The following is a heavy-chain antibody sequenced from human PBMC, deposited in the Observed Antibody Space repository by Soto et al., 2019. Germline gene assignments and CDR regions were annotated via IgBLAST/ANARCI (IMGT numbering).Heavy chain of an antibody. CDR3: ARVPDR. V-gene: IGHV4-30-2*01. J-gene: IGHJ5*02. CDR2: IYHSGST. Sequence: QLQLQESGSGLVKPSQTLSLTCAVSGGSISSGGYSWSWIRQPPGKDLELIGYIYHSGSTYYNPSLKIRVTISVDRSKNPFYPKLSSVIAADTAVYYCARVPDRWGQGTLVPVSS. CDR1: GGSISSGGYS.